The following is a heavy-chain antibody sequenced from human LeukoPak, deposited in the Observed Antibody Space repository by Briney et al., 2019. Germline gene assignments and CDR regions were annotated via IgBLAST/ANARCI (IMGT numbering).Heavy chain of an antibody. CDR1: GGSISSYY. D-gene: IGHD3-22*01. CDR2: IYYSGST. J-gene: IGHJ4*02. V-gene: IGHV4-59*01. Sequence: SETLSLTCTVSGGSISSYYWSWIRQPPGKGLEWIGYIYYSGSTNYNPSLKSRVTISVDTSKNQFSLKLSSVTAADTAVYYCARATGSGYYYVEVYFDYWGQGTLVTVSS. CDR3: ARATGSGYYYVEVYFDY.